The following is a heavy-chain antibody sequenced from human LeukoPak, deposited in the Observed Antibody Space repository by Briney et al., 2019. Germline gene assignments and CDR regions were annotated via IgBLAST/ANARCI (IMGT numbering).Heavy chain of an antibody. V-gene: IGHV5-51*01. CDR2: IYPGDSDT. CDR1: GYSFTSYW. J-gene: IGHJ4*02. D-gene: IGHD6-19*01. CDR3: ARYGVIAVASLEY. Sequence: GESLKISCKGSGYSFTSYWIGWVRQMPGKGLEWMGIIYPGDSDTRYSPSFQGQVTISADKSIGTAYLQWSSLKASDTAMYYCARYGVIAVASLEYWGQGTLVTVSS.